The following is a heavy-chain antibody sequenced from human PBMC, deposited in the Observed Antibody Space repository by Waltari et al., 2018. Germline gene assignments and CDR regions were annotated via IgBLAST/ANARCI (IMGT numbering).Heavy chain of an antibody. CDR3: AREIGYSGALDY. CDR2: VSSDGSIT. CDR1: GFTFSNDA. D-gene: IGHD2-15*01. V-gene: IGHV3-30*15. Sequence: QVQLVESGGGVVQPGRSLRLSCAASGFTFSNDAIQWVRQAPGKGLDWVVVVSSDGSITYYAESVKGRFTISRDNSKNTVYLQMSSLRAEDTGIYYCAREIGYSGALDYWGLGDLVTVSS. J-gene: IGHJ4*02.